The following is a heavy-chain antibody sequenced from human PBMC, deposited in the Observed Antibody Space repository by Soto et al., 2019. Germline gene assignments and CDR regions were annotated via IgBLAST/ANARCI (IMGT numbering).Heavy chain of an antibody. J-gene: IGHJ6*02. CDR1: RTSINSFF. CDR2: IYYSVST. V-gene: IGHV4-59*01. D-gene: IGHD1-26*01. Sequence: SETLSLTCTVSRTSINSFFWTWIHQPPGRGLEWIGNIYYSVSTNYNPSLKNRVTMSVDTSKNQFSLMLTSVTAADTAVYYCARPSGSYSYYYGMDVWGQGTTVT. CDR3: ARPSGSYSYYYGMDV.